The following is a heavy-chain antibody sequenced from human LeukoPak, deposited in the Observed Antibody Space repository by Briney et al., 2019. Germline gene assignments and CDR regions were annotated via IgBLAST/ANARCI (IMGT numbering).Heavy chain of an antibody. CDR2: IKSKTDGGTT. CDR1: GFTFSNAW. V-gene: IGHV3-15*01. Sequence: GGSLRLSCAASGFTFSNAWMSWVRQAPGMGLEWVGRIKSKTDGGTTDYAAPVKGRFTISREDSKNTLYLQMNSLKTEDIAVYYCTTPTFTIFGVVIINQIDYWGQGTLDTVSS. CDR3: TTPTFTIFGVVIINQIDY. D-gene: IGHD3-3*01. J-gene: IGHJ4*02.